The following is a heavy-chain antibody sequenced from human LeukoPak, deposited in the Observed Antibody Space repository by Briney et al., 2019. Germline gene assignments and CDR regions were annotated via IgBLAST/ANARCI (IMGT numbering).Heavy chain of an antibody. Sequence: ASVKVSCKASGYTSTSYGISWVRQAPGQGREGMGWISACNGNTNYAHKLQGRVTMTRDASIGTVYMELSSLRSEDTAVYYCARGAIFGVTTRGYGMDVWGQGTTVTVSS. D-gene: IGHD3-3*01. CDR1: GYTSTSYG. CDR3: ARGAIFGVTTRGYGMDV. CDR2: ISACNGNT. V-gene: IGHV1-18*01. J-gene: IGHJ6*02.